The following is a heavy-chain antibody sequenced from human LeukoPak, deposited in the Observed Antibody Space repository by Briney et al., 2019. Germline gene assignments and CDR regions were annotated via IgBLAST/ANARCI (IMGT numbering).Heavy chain of an antibody. D-gene: IGHD4-23*01. CDR3: ARVVTLGGNDY. J-gene: IGHJ4*02. CDR1: GGSISTYY. CDR2: SYTSGSS. Sequence: SETLSLTCTVSGGSISTYYWSWIRQPAGKGLEWIGRSYTSGSSNYNPSLKSRVTISVDTSKNQFSLKLSSVTAADTATYYCARVVTLGGNDYWGQGTLVTVSS. V-gene: IGHV4-4*07.